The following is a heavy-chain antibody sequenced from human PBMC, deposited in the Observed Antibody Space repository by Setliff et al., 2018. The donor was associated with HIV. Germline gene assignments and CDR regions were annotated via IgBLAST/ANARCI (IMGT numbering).Heavy chain of an antibody. Sequence: GGSLRLSCAASGFTFSSYSMNWVRQAPGKGLEWVSSISSSSSYIYYADSVKGRFTISRDNAKNSLYLQMNSLRAEDTAVYYCGKVKGIEAAGSSAFDIWGQGTMVTVS. CDR2: ISSSSSYI. CDR3: GKVKGIEAAGSSAFDI. V-gene: IGHV3-21*01. J-gene: IGHJ3*02. D-gene: IGHD6-13*01. CDR1: GFTFSSYS.